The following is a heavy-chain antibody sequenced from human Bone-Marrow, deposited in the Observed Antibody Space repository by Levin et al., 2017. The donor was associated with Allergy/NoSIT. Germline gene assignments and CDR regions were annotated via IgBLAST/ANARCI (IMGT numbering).Heavy chain of an antibody. CDR1: GLSITTTNYY. D-gene: IGHD3-9*01. J-gene: IGHJ5*02. Sequence: SQTLSLTCSVSGLSITTTNYYWAWIRQSPGKGLEWIGSLFYSGSTFYNPSLNSRVTMSLDTSNHQFSLKLSSVTAADTATYYCAIISFDFLTGYPNWFDPWGQGTLVTVSS. V-gene: IGHV4-39*07. CDR3: AIISFDFLTGYPNWFDP. CDR2: LFYSGST.